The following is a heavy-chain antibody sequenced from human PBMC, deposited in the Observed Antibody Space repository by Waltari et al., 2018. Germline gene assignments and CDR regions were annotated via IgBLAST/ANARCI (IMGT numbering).Heavy chain of an antibody. V-gene: IGHV4-38-2*02. CDR3: ARDLVVTAILDAFDI. CDR1: GYYISSGYY. J-gene: IGHJ3*02. Sequence: QVQLQESGPGLVKPSETLSLTCAVSGYYISSGYYWGWLRQPPGKGLEWIGSIYHSGSTYYNPSLKSRVTISVDTSKNQFSLKLSSVTAADTAVYYCARDLVVTAILDAFDIWGQGTMVTVSS. D-gene: IGHD2-21*02. CDR2: IYHSGST.